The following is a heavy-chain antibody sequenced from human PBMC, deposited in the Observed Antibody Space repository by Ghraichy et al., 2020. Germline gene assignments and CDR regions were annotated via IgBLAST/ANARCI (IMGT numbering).Heavy chain of an antibody. D-gene: IGHD2-8*01. CDR3: ARGGNGVSLDP. CDR2: IYQSGST. CDR1: GGSISSGGYS. V-gene: IGHV4-30-2*01. J-gene: IGHJ5*02. Sequence: SQTLSLTCAVSGGSISSGGYSWSWIRQPPGKGLEWIGYIYQSGSTKYNPSLKSRATISVDTSKNLFSLTLISLSAADTAVYFCARGGNGVSLDPGGQGTLVTVSS.